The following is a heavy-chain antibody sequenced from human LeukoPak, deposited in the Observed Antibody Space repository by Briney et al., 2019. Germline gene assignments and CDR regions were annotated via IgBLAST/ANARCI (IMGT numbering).Heavy chain of an antibody. CDR3: ASGGAAMVV. CDR1: GGSFSGYY. CDR2: INHSGST. Sequence: SETLSLTCAVYGGSFSGYYWSWIRQPPGKGLEWIGEINHSGSTNYNPSLKSRVTISVDTSKNQFSLKLSSVTAADTAVYYCASGGAAMVVWGQGTLVTVSS. V-gene: IGHV4-34*01. D-gene: IGHD5-18*01. J-gene: IGHJ4*02.